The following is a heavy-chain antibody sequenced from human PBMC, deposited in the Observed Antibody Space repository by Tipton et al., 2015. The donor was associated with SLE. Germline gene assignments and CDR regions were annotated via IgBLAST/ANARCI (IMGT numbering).Heavy chain of an antibody. CDR2: INWSSTTI. J-gene: IGHJ4*02. D-gene: IGHD1-26*01. CDR3: ARSKGVGYFDY. V-gene: IGHV3-9*01. Sequence: SLRLSCAASGFSFDDYAMHWVRQAPGKGLEWVAGINWSSTTITYADSVKGRFTISRDNSKNSLYLQMNSLRAEDTAVYYCARSKGVGYFDYWGQGTLVTVSS. CDR1: GFSFDDYA.